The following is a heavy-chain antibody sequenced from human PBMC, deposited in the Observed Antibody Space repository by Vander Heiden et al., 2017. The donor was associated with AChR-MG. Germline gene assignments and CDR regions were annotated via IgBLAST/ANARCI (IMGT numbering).Heavy chain of an antibody. J-gene: IGHJ3*02. CDR2: LSGTDPTT. D-gene: IGHD2-15*01. Sequence: EEQLLESGGGLVRPGGSVRLSCEASGLLFSIYAQSWVRHAPGKGLQWVSTLSGTDPTTYYSDSVKGRFTISRDNYKDILYLQMDRLRDEDTALYYCVVPDHDGFDMWGQGILVTVSA. CDR3: VVPDHDGFDM. V-gene: IGHV3-23*01. CDR1: GLLFSIYA.